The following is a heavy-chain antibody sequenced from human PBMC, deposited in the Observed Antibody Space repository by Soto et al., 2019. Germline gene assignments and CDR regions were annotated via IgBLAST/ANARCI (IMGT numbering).Heavy chain of an antibody. CDR1: GFTFTSSA. V-gene: IGHV1-58*01. CDR3: AAELSADWNYYYYYGMDV. Sequence: QMQLVQSGPEVKKPGTSVKVSCKASGFTFTSSAVQWVRQARGQRLEWIGWIVVGSGHTNYAQKFQERVTITRDMYTSTAYMELSSLRSEDTAVYYCAAELSADWNYYYYYGMDVWGQGTTVTVSS. J-gene: IGHJ6*02. CDR2: IVVGSGHT. D-gene: IGHD1-1*01.